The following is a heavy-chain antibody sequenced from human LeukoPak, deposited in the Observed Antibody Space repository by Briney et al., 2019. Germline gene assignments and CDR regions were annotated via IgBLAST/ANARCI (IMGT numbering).Heavy chain of an antibody. CDR2: ISSYSSYI. CDR3: ARDRSNGDYAFDY. J-gene: IGHJ4*02. Sequence: PGGSLRPSCAASEFTVSSYDMNWVRQAPGKGLEWVSSISSYSSYIYYADSVKGRFTISRDNAKNSLYLQMNSLRAEDTAVYYCARDRSNGDYAFDYWGQGALVTVSS. V-gene: IGHV3-21*01. CDR1: EFTVSSYD. D-gene: IGHD4-17*01.